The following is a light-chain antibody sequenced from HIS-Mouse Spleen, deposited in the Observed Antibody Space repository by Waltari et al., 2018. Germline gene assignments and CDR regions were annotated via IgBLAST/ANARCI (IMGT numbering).Light chain of an antibody. J-gene: IGLJ3*02. Sequence: QSVLTQPPSASGTPGQRVTISCSGSSSNIGSNYVSWYQQRPGTAPKLLIYRNNQRPSGVPDRFSGSKSGTSASLAISGLRSEDEADYYCAAWDDSLSGPVFGGGTKLTVL. CDR2: RNN. CDR1: SSNIGSNY. CDR3: AAWDDSLSGPV. V-gene: IGLV1-47*01.